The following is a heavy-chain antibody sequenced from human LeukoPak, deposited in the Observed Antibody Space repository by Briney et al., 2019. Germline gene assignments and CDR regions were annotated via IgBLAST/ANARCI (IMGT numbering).Heavy chain of an antibody. CDR3: AKGSQYYDY. CDR1: GFTLSSFG. V-gene: IGHV3-48*02. J-gene: IGHJ4*02. CDR2: ISSSGSTI. Sequence: GGSLRLSCVASGFTLSSFGMNWVRQAPGKGLEWVSYISSSGSTIYYADSMKGRFTISRDKAKNSLFLQMSSLRDEDTAVYYCAKGSQYYDYWGQGTLVTVSS. D-gene: IGHD1-26*01.